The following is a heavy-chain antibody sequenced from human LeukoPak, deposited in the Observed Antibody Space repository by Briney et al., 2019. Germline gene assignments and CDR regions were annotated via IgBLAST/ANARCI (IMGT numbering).Heavy chain of an antibody. V-gene: IGHV3-21*01. CDR1: GFTFSSYS. CDR3: ARGVEMATPTYGY. J-gene: IGHJ4*02. CDR2: ISSSSSYI. D-gene: IGHD5-24*01. Sequence: GGSLRLSCAASGFTFSSYSMNWVRQAPGKGLEWVSSISSSSSYIYYADSVKGRFTISRDNAKNSLYPQMNSLRAEDTAVYYCARGVEMATPTYGYWGQGTLVTVSS.